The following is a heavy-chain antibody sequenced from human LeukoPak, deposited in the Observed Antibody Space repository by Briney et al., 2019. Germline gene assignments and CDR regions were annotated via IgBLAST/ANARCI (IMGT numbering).Heavy chain of an antibody. J-gene: IGHJ3*02. CDR2: ISNSSCYI. D-gene: IGHD6-6*01. V-gene: IGHV3-21*01. Sequence: GGSLSLSCAASGFTFSSYSMNWVRQPPGRGLEWVSSISNSSCYIYYADSVKGRFTISRDNAKNSLYLQMNSLRAEDTAVYYCARDIAARTQGDAFDIWGQGTMVTLSS. CDR3: ARDIAARTQGDAFDI. CDR1: GFTFSSYS.